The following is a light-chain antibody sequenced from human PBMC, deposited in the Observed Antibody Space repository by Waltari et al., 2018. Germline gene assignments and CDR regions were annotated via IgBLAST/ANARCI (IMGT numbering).Light chain of an antibody. J-gene: IGLJ2*01. CDR2: EVS. CDR1: SSDVAGYNY. V-gene: IGLV2-8*01. CDR3: CAYAGSNNLV. Sequence: QSALTQPPSASGSPGQSVTISCTGTSSDVAGYNYVSWYQQHPGKAPKVICLEVSKRPAGVPDRFTGAKSGKTASLTVSGLQAEDEADYYCCAYAGSNNLVFGGGTKLTVL.